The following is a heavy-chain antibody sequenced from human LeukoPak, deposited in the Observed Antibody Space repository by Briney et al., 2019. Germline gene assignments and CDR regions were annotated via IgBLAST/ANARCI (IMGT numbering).Heavy chain of an antibody. D-gene: IGHD2-21*02. CDR1: GFTFSTYG. Sequence: GGSLRLSCAASGFTFSTYGMHCVRQAPGKRLEWVAFIRSDGNNKYYADSVKGRFIISRDNSKNTLYLQMNSLRAEDTAVYYCAKDDFKYYYYYMDVWGKGTTVTVSS. CDR3: AKDDFKYYYYYMDV. CDR2: IRSDGNNK. J-gene: IGHJ6*03. V-gene: IGHV3-30*02.